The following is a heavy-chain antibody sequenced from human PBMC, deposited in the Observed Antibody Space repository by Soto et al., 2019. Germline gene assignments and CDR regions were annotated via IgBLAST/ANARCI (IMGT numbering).Heavy chain of an antibody. D-gene: IGHD5-12*01. Sequence: PGGSLRLSCAASGFTFSTYAMSWVRQAPGKGLEWVSDITISFTTYYADSVKGRFTISRDNSKNTLYLQMNSLRAEDTAEYYCARVLHGYSGFEDYFDYWGQGALVTVSS. CDR1: GFTFSTYA. V-gene: IGHV3-23*01. CDR3: ARVLHGYSGFEDYFDY. CDR2: ITISFTT. J-gene: IGHJ4*02.